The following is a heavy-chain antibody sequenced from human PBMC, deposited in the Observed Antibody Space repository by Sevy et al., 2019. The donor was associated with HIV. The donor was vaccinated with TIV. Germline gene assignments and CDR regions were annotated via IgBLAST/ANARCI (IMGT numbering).Heavy chain of an antibody. D-gene: IGHD1-1*01. CDR3: ALERLSSNVAEYFQN. Sequence: GGSLRLSCAASGFTFSDYSMHWVRQAPGKGLEWVATISYDGSNKHYADSVKGRFTLSRANSKNSLVLQMNSLRAEDTAVYYCALERLSSNVAEYFQNWGQGTLVTVSS. CDR1: GFTFSDYS. J-gene: IGHJ1*01. V-gene: IGHV3-30-3*01. CDR2: ISYDGSNK.